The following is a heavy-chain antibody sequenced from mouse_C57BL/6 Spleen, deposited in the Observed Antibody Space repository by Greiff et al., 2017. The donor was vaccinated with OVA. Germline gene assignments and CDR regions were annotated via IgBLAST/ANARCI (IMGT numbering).Heavy chain of an antibody. Sequence: VQLKQSGPGMVKPSQSLSLTCTVTGYSITSGYDWHWIRHFPGNKLEWMGYISYSGSTNYNPSLKSRISITHDTSKNHFFLKLNSVTTEDTATYYCARANWDVDAMDYWGQGTSVTVSS. V-gene: IGHV3-1*01. CDR2: ISYSGST. CDR3: ARANWDVDAMDY. CDR1: GYSITSGYD. D-gene: IGHD4-1*02. J-gene: IGHJ4*01.